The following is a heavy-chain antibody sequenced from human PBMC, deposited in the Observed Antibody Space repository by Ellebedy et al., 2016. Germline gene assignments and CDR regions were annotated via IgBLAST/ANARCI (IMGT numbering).Heavy chain of an antibody. J-gene: IGHJ4*02. CDR1: GFSVSSNY. CDR3: ATTPSYGSY. CDR2: VYPGGAT. D-gene: IGHD5-18*01. V-gene: IGHV3-53*01. Sequence: GGSLRLSXEASGFSVSSNYMSWVRQAPGKGLEWVSLVYPGGATSYADSVKGRFTVSTDYSKNTLYLQMNSVRAEDAAVYYCATTPSYGSYWGQGSLVTVSS.